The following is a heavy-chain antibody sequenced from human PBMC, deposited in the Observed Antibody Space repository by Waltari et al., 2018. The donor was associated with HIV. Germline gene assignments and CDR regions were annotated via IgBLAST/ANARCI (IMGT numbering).Heavy chain of an antibody. CDR1: GFNFSTFG. CDR2: ISYDGHNK. Sequence: QVQLEESGGGVVQYGKSLRLTCVASGFNFSTFGMPWVRQAPGKGLEWVAVISYDGHNKQYADSVKGRFTISRDNSNSTLFLQMSSLRPDDTAVYYCAKDLVTRGFFYFYGMHVWGQGTTVTVSS. V-gene: IGHV3-30*18. CDR3: AKDLVTRGFFYFYGMHV. J-gene: IGHJ6*02. D-gene: IGHD3-10*01.